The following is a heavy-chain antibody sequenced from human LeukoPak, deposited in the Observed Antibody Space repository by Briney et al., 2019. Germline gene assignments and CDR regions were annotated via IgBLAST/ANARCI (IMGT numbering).Heavy chain of an antibody. D-gene: IGHD4-17*01. J-gene: IGHJ4*02. CDR3: AREPPTVTALFNY. Sequence: GGSLRLSCAASGFTFSSYEMNWVRQAPGKGLEWISYISTSGSTIYYADSVKGRFTISRDNAKNSLYLQMNSLRAEATAVYCCAREPPTVTALFNYWGQGTLVTVSS. V-gene: IGHV3-48*03. CDR1: GFTFSSYE. CDR2: ISTSGSTI.